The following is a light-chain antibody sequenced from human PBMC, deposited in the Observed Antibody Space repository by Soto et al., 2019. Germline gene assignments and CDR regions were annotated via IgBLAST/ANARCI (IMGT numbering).Light chain of an antibody. CDR2: GAS. V-gene: IGKV3-20*01. CDR1: QSVSTRY. CDR3: HQFGSSPPAFT. Sequence: ESMLTQSPGTLSLSPGERATLSCRASQSVSTRYLAWYQQKPGQAPRLLIYGASIRVTGIPDRFSGSGSGTDFTLTISRLEPEDFAVYSWHQFGSSPPAFTFGQGTKLEI. J-gene: IGKJ2*01.